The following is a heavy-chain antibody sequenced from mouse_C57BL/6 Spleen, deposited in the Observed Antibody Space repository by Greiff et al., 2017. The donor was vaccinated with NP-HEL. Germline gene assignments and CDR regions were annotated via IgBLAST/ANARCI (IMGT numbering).Heavy chain of an antibody. Sequence: EVHLVESGGDLVKPGGSLKLSCAASGFTFSSYGMSWVRQTPDKRLEWVATISSGGSYTYYPDSVKGRFTISRDNAKNTLYLQMSSLKSEDTAMYYCARHVEDYDGYAMDYWGQGTSVTVSS. J-gene: IGHJ4*01. D-gene: IGHD2-4*01. CDR1: GFTFSSYG. CDR3: ARHVEDYDGYAMDY. V-gene: IGHV5-6*01. CDR2: ISSGGSYT.